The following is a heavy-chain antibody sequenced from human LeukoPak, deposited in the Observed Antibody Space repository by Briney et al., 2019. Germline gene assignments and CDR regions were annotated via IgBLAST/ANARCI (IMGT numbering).Heavy chain of an antibody. CDR3: AGYNCSSTTCYTGGFDY. CDR1: GFTFDDYA. Sequence: PGRSLRLSCAASGFTFDDYAMHWVRQAPGKGLEWVSGISWNSGSIGYADSVKGRFTISRDNSKNTLYLQMNSLRAEDTAVYYCAGYNCSSTTCYTGGFDYWGQETLVTVSS. V-gene: IGHV3-9*01. CDR2: ISWNSGSI. J-gene: IGHJ4*02. D-gene: IGHD2-2*02.